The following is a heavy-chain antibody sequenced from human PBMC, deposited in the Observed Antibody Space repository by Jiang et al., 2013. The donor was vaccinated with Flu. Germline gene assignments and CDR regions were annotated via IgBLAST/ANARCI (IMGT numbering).Heavy chain of an antibody. V-gene: IGHV1-69*01. CDR3: ARGQVGGYNDRSLHYYYYYMDV. CDR1: SSYA. Sequence: SSYAISWVRQAPGQGLEWMGGIIPILVQQTTHRSSRAESRLPRTNPRATAYMELSSLRSEDTAVYYCARGQVGGYNDRSLHYYYYYMDVWGKGTTVTVSS. D-gene: IGHD5-24*01. CDR2: IIPILVQ. J-gene: IGHJ6*03.